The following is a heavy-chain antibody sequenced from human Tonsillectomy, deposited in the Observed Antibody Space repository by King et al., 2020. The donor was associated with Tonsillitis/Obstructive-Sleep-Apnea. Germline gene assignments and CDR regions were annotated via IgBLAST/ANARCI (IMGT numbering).Heavy chain of an antibody. CDR1: GFTFSSYG. Sequence: VQLVESGGGVVQPGRSLRLSCAASGFTFSSYGMHWVRQAPGKGLEWVAVISYDGGNKYYADSVKGRFTISRDNSKNTLYLQMNSLRAEDTAVYYCAKALWGSYEFVLHHWGQGTLVTVSS. CDR3: AKALWGSYEFVLHH. D-gene: IGHD1-26*01. CDR2: ISYDGGNK. V-gene: IGHV3-30*18. J-gene: IGHJ1*01.